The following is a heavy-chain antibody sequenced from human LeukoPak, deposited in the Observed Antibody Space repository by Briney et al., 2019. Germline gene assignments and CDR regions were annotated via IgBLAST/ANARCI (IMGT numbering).Heavy chain of an antibody. CDR3: ARAWGDIVVVPAATPFDY. V-gene: IGHV4-30-2*01. J-gene: IGHJ4*02. CDR2: IYHSGST. D-gene: IGHD2-2*01. CDR1: GGSISSGGYY. Sequence: SQTLSLTCTVSGGSISSGGYYWSWIRQPPGKGLEWIGYIYHSGSTYYNPSLKSRVTISVDRSKNQFSLKLSSVTAADTAVYYCARAWGDIVVVPAATPFDYWGQGTLVTVSS.